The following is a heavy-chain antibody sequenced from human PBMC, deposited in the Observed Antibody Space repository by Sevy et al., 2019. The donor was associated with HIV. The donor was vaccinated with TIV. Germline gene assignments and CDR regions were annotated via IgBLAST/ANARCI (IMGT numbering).Heavy chain of an antibody. V-gene: IGHV3-30*18. CDR2: IAFDGSNT. CDR3: AKGRIRDILTGWVGAFDP. D-gene: IGHD3-9*01. Sequence: GGSLRLSCAASGFTFSSYGIHWVRQAPGKGLEWVAAIAFDGSNTDYADSVKGRFTISRDNSKNTLFLQMDSLRPEDTAVYYCAKGRIRDILTGWVGAFDPWGQGNLVTVSS. CDR1: GFTFSSYG. J-gene: IGHJ5*02.